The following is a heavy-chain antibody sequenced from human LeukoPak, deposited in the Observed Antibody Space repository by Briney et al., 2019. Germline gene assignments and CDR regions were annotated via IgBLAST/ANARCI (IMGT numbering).Heavy chain of an antibody. J-gene: IGHJ4*02. V-gene: IGHV3-73*01. Sequence: GGSLRLSCAASGFTFSGSAMHWVRQASGKGLEWVGRIRSQANSYATAYAASVKGRFTISRDDSKNTAYLQMNSLKTEDTAVYYCTSRISLTGYYRNRPIDYWGQGTLVTVSS. D-gene: IGHD3-9*01. CDR1: GFTFSGSA. CDR2: IRSQANSYAT. CDR3: TSRISLTGYYRNRPIDY.